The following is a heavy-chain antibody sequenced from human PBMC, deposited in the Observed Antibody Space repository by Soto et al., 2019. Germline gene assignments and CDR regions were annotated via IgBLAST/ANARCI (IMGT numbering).Heavy chain of an antibody. J-gene: IGHJ3*02. Sequence: QVPLVQSGAEVKKPGASVKVSCKASGYTFTSYDINWVRQATGQGLEWMGWMNHNSGKTGYAQKFQGRVTMTRNTSINTAYMELSSLRSEDTAVYSCADYGEYNPDDFYIWGLGTMVTVSS. CDR2: MNHNSGKT. CDR3: ADYGEYNPDDFYI. V-gene: IGHV1-8*01. CDR1: GYTFTSYD. D-gene: IGHD4-17*01.